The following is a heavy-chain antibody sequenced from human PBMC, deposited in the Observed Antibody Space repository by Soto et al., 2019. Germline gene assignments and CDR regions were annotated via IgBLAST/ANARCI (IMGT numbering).Heavy chain of an antibody. J-gene: IGHJ6*02. V-gene: IGHV1-69*13. CDR3: AREDIVGSALKLYGMDV. Sequence: ASVKVSCKASGGTFSSYGISWVRQAPGQGLEWMGGIIPMFGTTNQAQKFQGRVTISADESRSTVYMELSSLRSEDTAVYYCAREDIVGSALKLYGMDVWGQGTTVTVSS. D-gene: IGHD1-26*01. CDR1: GGTFSSYG. CDR2: IIPMFGTT.